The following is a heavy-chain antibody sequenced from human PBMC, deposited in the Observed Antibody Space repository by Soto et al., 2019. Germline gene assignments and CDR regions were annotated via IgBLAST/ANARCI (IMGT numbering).Heavy chain of an antibody. J-gene: IGHJ4*02. D-gene: IGHD3-22*01. CDR1: GGSVSSGSYY. CDR2: IYYSGST. CDR3: ARDPNYYDSSGYSV. Sequence: PSETLSLTCTVSGGSVSSGSYYWSWIRQPPGKGLEWIGYIYYSGSTNYNPSLKSRVTITVDTSKNQFSLKLSSVTAADTAVYYCARDPNYYDSSGYSVWGQGTLVTVSS. V-gene: IGHV4-61*01.